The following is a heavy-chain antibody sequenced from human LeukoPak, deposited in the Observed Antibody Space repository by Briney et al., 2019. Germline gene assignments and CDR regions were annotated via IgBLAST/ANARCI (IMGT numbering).Heavy chain of an antibody. D-gene: IGHD5-12*01. CDR1: GFTYISYG. CDR2: ISYDGSNK. V-gene: IGHV3-30*18. J-gene: IGHJ4*02. CDR3: AKERWLRFFDY. Sequence: GGSLRLSCAASGFTYISYGMHWVRQAPGKGLEWVAVISYDGSNKYYADSVKGRFTISRDNSKNTLYLEMNSLRAEDTAVYYCAKERWLRFFDYWGQGTLVTVPS.